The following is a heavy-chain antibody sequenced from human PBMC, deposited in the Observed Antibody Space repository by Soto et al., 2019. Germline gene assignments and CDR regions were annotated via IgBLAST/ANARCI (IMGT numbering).Heavy chain of an antibody. V-gene: IGHV1-69*13. CDR3: ARLGFGELLRYYYYYGMDV. CDR1: GGTFSSYA. D-gene: IGHD3-10*01. J-gene: IGHJ6*02. Sequence: GASVKVSCKASGGTFSSYAISWVRQAPGQGLEWMGGIIPIFGTANYAQKFQGRVTITADESTSTAYMELSSLRSEDTAVYYCARLGFGELLRYYYYYGMDVWGQGTTVTVSS. CDR2: IIPIFGTA.